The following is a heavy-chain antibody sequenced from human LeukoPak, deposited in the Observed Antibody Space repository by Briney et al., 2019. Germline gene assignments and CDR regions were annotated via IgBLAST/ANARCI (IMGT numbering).Heavy chain of an antibody. Sequence: PGGSLRLSCAASTFSVSTNYMSWVRQAPGKGLGWISVLYSSGYTKYADSVRGRFSISRDNSENTLSLQMNSLRAEDTAVYYCAAKGNGYSGTYVFAHWGRGTLVTVSP. CDR3: AAKGNGYSGTYVFAH. CDR2: LYSSGYT. D-gene: IGHD5-12*01. CDR1: TFSVSTNY. J-gene: IGHJ4*02. V-gene: IGHV3-66*01.